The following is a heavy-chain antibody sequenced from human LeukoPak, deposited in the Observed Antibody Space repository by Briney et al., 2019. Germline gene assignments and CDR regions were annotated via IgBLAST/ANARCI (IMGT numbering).Heavy chain of an antibody. CDR2: VSYNSANI. Sequence: PGGSLRLSCAASGFSIDDYAMHWVRQAPGKGLEWVSGVSYNSANIDHADSVKGRFTISRDNAKNSLYLQMNSLRPEDTALYSCAKEASPGNYYYYFLDVWGKGTTVIVSS. CDR3: AKEASPGNYYYYFLDV. V-gene: IGHV3-9*01. CDR1: GFSIDDYA. J-gene: IGHJ6*03.